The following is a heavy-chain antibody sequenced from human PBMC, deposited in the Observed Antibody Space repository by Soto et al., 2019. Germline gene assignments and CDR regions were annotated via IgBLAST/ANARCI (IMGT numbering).Heavy chain of an antibody. V-gene: IGHV4-31*03. Sequence: SETLSLTCTVSGGSITSGGYYWSWIRQHPGKGLEWIGYIYYSGFTYYNPSLKSRVTISVDTSKNQFSLKLSSVTAADTAVYYCARGTPDSSSWYGNWFDPWGQGTLVTVSS. CDR2: IYYSGFT. CDR1: GGSITSGGYY. J-gene: IGHJ5*02. D-gene: IGHD6-13*01. CDR3: ARGTPDSSSWYGNWFDP.